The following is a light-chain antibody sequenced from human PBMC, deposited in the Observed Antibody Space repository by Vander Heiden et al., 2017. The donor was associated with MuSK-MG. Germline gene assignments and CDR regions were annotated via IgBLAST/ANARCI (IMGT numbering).Light chain of an antibody. CDR3: TSYTSSSTVM. Sequence: QSALTQPASVSGSPGQSITISCTGTSSDVGDYNYVYNYVSWYQQHPGKAPKLLIYDVSNRPSGVSNRFSGSKSGTTASLTISGLRAEDEADYHCTSYTSSSTVMFGGGTKLTVL. J-gene: IGLJ3*02. CDR2: DVS. V-gene: IGLV2-14*03. CDR1: SSDVGDYNYVYNY.